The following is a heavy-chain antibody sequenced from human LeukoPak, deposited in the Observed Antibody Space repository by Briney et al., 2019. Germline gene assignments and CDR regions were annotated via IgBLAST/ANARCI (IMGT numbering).Heavy chain of an antibody. CDR1: GFTFSSYE. V-gene: IGHV3-48*03. D-gene: IGHD6-13*01. CDR3: AKDDSSSGGGSDY. J-gene: IGHJ4*02. CDR2: ISSSGRTV. Sequence: PGGSLRLSCAASGFTFSSYEMNWVRQAPGKGLEWVSYISSSGRTVHYADSVKGRFSISRDNSKNTLYLQMNSLRAEDTALYYCAKDDSSSGGGSDYWGQGTLVTVSS.